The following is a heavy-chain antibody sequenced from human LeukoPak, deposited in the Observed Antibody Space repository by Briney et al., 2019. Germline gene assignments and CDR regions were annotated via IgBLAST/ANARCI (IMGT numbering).Heavy chain of an antibody. V-gene: IGHV3-23*01. D-gene: IGHD3-16*02. CDR3: AKSSNHYRPFDD. CDR1: GFTFSSYA. CDR2: ISGSGFTT. Sequence: GGALRLSCAASGFTFSSYAMSWVRQAPGKGLEWVSGISGSGFTTYYADSVKGRFTISRGNSTNTLYVQMNSLRAEDTAVYYCAKSSNHYRPFDDWGQGTLVTVSS. J-gene: IGHJ4*02.